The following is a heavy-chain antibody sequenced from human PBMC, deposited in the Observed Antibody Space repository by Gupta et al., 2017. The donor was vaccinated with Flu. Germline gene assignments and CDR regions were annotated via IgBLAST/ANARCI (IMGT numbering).Heavy chain of an antibody. CDR3: ARGLRLGCSSGGSCYSFDY. CDR2: IYWDDEK. Sequence: QITLKESRPTLVKPTQTLTLTCTFSGFSLSTGAVGVGWIRQPTGKALEWLALIYWDDEKRYSPSLKSRLTITKDTSRNQVVLTLTNMDPVDTATYYCARGLRLGCSSGGSCYSFDYWGQGTLVTVSS. J-gene: IGHJ4*02. D-gene: IGHD2-15*01. CDR1: GFSLSTGAVG. V-gene: IGHV2-5*02.